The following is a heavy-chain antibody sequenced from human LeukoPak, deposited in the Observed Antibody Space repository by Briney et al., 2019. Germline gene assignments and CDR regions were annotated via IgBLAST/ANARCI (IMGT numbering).Heavy chain of an antibody. J-gene: IGHJ6*03. D-gene: IGHD2-2*01. CDR1: GGSISSGDYY. V-gene: IGHV4-30-4*08. CDR2: IYYSGST. CDR3: AGSYCSSTSCYGLYYYYYMDV. Sequence: SQTLSLTCTVSGGSISSGDYYWSWIRQPPGKGLEWIGYIYYSGSTYYNPSLKSRVTISVDTSKNQFSLKLSSVTAADTAVYYCAGSYCSSTSCYGLYYYYYMDVWGKGTTVTVSS.